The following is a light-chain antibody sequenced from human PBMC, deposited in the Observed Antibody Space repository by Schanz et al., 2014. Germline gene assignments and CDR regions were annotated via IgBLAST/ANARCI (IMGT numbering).Light chain of an antibody. J-gene: IGLJ3*02. CDR3: SSHTTDTTWL. CDR1: SSDVGNYNL. Sequence: QSALTQPASVSGSPGQSITISCTGTSSDVGNYNLVSWYQQHPGKAPKLMIYEGSRRPSGVSNRFSASKSGNTASLTISGLQAEDEADYYCSSHTTDTTWLFGGGTKLTVL. CDR2: EGS. V-gene: IGLV2-14*02.